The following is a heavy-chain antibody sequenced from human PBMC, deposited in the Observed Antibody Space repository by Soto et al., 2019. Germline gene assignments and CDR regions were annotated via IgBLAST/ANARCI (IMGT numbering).Heavy chain of an antibody. D-gene: IGHD6-19*01. CDR2: IWYDGSNE. Sequence: GGSLRLSCAASGFTFSNYGMHWVRQAPGKGLEWVAVIWYDGSNEYYADSVKGRFTISRDNSKNTLYLQMNSLRAEDTAVYYCARDDIPGRAVAIYGMDVWGQGTTVTVAS. CDR3: ARDDIPGRAVAIYGMDV. V-gene: IGHV3-33*01. CDR1: GFTFSNYG. J-gene: IGHJ6*02.